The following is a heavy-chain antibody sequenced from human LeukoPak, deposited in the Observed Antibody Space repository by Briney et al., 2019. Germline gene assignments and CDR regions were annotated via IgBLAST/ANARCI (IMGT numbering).Heavy chain of an antibody. CDR2: IYYSGST. CDR3: ARDLLDTAMVRGAFDI. Sequence: PSETLSLTCTVSGGSISSGDYYWSWIRQPPGKGLEWIGYIYYSGSTYYNPSLKSRVTISVDTSKNQFSLKLSSVTAADTAVYYCARDLLDTAMVRGAFDIWGQGTMVTVSS. D-gene: IGHD5-18*01. CDR1: GGSISSGDYY. J-gene: IGHJ3*02. V-gene: IGHV4-30-4*01.